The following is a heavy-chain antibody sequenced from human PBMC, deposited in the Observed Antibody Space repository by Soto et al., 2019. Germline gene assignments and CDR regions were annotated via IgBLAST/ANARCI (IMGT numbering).Heavy chain of an antibody. J-gene: IGHJ3*02. Sequence: HPGGSLRLSCAASGFTVSSNYMSWVRQAPGKGLEWVSVIYSGGSTYYADSVKGRFTISRDNSKNTLYLQMNSLRAEDTAVYYCARDYVYYDSSGNPDGGDAFDIWGQGTMVTVSS. V-gene: IGHV3-66*01. CDR2: IYSGGST. D-gene: IGHD3-22*01. CDR3: ARDYVYYDSSGNPDGGDAFDI. CDR1: GFTVSSNY.